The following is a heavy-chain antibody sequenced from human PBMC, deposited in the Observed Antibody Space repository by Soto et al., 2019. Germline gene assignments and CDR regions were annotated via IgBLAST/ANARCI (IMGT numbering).Heavy chain of an antibody. D-gene: IGHD2-2*01. CDR2: INHSGRT. CDR3: ARVGGGRGLSAANPYGMDV. Sequence: QVQLQQWGAGLLKPSETLSLTCAVYGGSFSGYYWSWIRQPPGKGLEWIGEINHSGRTNYNPSLRSRVTISVDTSKNQFSLKLSSVTAADTAVYYCARVGGGRGLSAANPYGMDVWGQGTTVTVSS. CDR1: GGSFSGYY. V-gene: IGHV4-34*01. J-gene: IGHJ6*02.